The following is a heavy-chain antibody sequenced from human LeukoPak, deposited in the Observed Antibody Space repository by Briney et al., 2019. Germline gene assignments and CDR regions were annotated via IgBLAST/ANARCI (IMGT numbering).Heavy chain of an antibody. D-gene: IGHD3-10*01. CDR2: IYTSGST. Sequence: SETLSLTCVVSGGSISRGSYYWNWIRQPAGKGLEWIGRIYTSGSTNYNPSLKSRVTMSVDTSKNQFSLKLSSVTAADTAVYYCARVSLVRGAPDYYFDYWGQGTLVTVSS. CDR3: ARVSLVRGAPDYYFDY. CDR1: GGSISRGSYY. V-gene: IGHV4-61*02. J-gene: IGHJ4*02.